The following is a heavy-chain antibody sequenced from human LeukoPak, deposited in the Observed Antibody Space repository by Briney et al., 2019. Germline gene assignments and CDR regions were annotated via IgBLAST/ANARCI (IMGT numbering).Heavy chain of an antibody. CDR2: IYHSGNT. J-gene: IGHJ3*02. Sequence: PSETLSLTCTVSGGSISTSYWSWIRQPPGRGLEWIGYIYHSGNTHYNPSLKSRLTISVDTSKNQFSLKLSSVTAADTAVYYCAKCRRMVDAFDIWGQGTMVTVSS. CDR3: AKCRRMVDAFDI. D-gene: IGHD3-10*01. CDR1: GGSISTSY. V-gene: IGHV4-4*09.